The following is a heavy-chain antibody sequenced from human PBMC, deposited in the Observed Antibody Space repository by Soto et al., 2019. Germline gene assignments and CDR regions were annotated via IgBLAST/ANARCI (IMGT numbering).Heavy chain of an antibody. Sequence: PSETLSLTCNVSNGSLNIYYWSWIRQPPGKELEWIGNIYYRGTTNYNPSLQGRVTMSIDTSKNQFSLMLTSVTAADTAVYYCARVATGVPSWGRGVLVTVSS. V-gene: IGHV4-59*12. D-gene: IGHD4-4*01. CDR2: IYYRGTT. CDR1: NGSLNIYY. CDR3: ARVATGVPS. J-gene: IGHJ5*02.